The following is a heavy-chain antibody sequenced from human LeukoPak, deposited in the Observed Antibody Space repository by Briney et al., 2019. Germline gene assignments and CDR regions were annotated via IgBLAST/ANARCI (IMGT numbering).Heavy chain of an antibody. V-gene: IGHV4-31*03. D-gene: IGHD2-2*02. CDR1: GGSISSGGYY. Sequence: SETLSLTCTVSGGSISSGGYYWSWIRQHPGKGLEWIGYIYHSGSTYYNPSLKSRVTISVDTSKNQFSLKLSSVTAADTAVYYCARGYCSSTSCYTHIGGVVDYWGQGTLVTVSS. CDR3: ARGYCSSTSCYTHIGGVVDY. J-gene: IGHJ4*02. CDR2: IYHSGST.